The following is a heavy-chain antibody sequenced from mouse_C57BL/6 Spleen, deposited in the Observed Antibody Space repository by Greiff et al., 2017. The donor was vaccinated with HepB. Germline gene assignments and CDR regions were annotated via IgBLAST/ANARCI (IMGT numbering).Heavy chain of an antibody. D-gene: IGHD2-3*01. CDR2: IYPGDGDT. CDR3: ASGDGPFFDY. CDR1: GYAFSSSW. J-gene: IGHJ2*01. V-gene: IGHV1-82*01. Sequence: QVQLQQSGPELVKPGASVKISCKASGYAFSSSWMNWVKQRPGKGLEWIGRIYPGDGDTNYNGKFKGKATLTADKSSSTAYMQLSSLTSEDSAVYFCASGDGPFFDYWGQGTTLTVSS.